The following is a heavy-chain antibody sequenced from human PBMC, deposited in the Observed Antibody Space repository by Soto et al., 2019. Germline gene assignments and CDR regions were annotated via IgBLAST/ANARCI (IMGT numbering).Heavy chain of an antibody. CDR1: GYTFTNYW. CDR3: ARFAATSGINAFDV. D-gene: IGHD1-1*01. V-gene: IGHV5-51*01. Sequence: GESLKISCQGSGYTFTNYWIVWVRQMPGKGLEWMGIIYPRDSHTTYSPSLQGQVTISDGTSLNSAFLQWSSLKASDTATSYCARFAATSGINAFDVWGPGTMVTVSS. J-gene: IGHJ3*01. CDR2: IYPRDSHT.